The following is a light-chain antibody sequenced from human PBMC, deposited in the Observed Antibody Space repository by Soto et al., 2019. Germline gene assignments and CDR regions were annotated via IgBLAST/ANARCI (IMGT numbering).Light chain of an antibody. V-gene: IGKV3-20*01. Sequence: EIVLTHSPGTLSLSPGERATLSCRASQSVSSNYLAWYQQKAGQPPKLLIDWASTRASGVPDRFSGSGSGTDFTLTISSLQAEDVAVYYCQHYYNSWTFGQGTKVDIK. CDR2: WAS. J-gene: IGKJ1*01. CDR3: QHYYNSWT. CDR1: QSVSSNY.